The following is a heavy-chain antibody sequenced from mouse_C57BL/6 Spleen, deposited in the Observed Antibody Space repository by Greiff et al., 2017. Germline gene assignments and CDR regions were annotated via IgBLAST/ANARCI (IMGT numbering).Heavy chain of an antibody. CDR2: INPNNGGT. CDR1: GYTFTDYY. D-gene: IGHD1-1*01. J-gene: IGHJ4*01. CDR3: ARRTYGSSYAMDY. V-gene: IGHV1-26*01. Sequence: VQLQQSGPELVKPGASVKISCKASGYTFTDYYMNWVKQSHGKSLEWIGDINPNNGGTSYNQKFKGKATLTVDKSSSTAYMELRSLTSEDSAVYYCARRTYGSSYAMDYWGQGTSVTVSS.